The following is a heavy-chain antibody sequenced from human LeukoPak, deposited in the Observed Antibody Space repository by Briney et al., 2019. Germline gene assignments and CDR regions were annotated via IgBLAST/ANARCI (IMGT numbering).Heavy chain of an antibody. CDR1: GFTFSSYW. D-gene: IGHD1-20*01. V-gene: IGHV3-7*01. Sequence: GGSLRLSCAASGFTFSSYWMSWVRQAPGKGLEWVANIKQDGSEKNYVDSVKGRFTISRDNAKNSLSLQMNSLRAEDTAVYYCARAYNWNDEGLYFYYGMDVWGQGTTVTVSS. CDR2: IKQDGSEK. CDR3: ARAYNWNDEGLYFYYGMDV. J-gene: IGHJ6*02.